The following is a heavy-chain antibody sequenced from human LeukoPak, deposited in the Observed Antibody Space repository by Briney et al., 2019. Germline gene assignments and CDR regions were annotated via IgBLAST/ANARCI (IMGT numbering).Heavy chain of an antibody. CDR1: GFPFSSYS. D-gene: IGHD2-21*02. Sequence: GSLRLSFAASGFPFSSYSMNWVRQASGKGLEWVFYISSSSSTIYYADSVKGRFTISRDNSKNTLYLQMNSLRTEDTAVYYCARGDCSGDCYHPLYYWGQGSLVTVSS. CDR3: ARGDCSGDCYHPLYY. V-gene: IGHV3-48*01. J-gene: IGHJ4*02. CDR2: ISSSSSTI.